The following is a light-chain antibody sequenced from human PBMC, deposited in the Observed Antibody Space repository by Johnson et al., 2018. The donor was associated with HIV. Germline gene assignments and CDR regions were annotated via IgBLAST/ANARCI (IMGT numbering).Light chain of an antibody. Sequence: SVLTQPPSVSAAPGQKVTISCSGSNSNIGNNYVSWYQQLPGTAPKLLIYENNKRPSGIPDRFSGSKSGTSATLGITGLQTGDEADYYCGTWDSSLSALYVVGTGTKVTGL. CDR2: ENN. J-gene: IGLJ1*01. V-gene: IGLV1-51*02. CDR1: NSNIGNNY. CDR3: GTWDSSLSALYV.